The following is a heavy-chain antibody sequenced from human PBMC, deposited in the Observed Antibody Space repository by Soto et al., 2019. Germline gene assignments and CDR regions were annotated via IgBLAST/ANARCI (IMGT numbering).Heavy chain of an antibody. V-gene: IGHV1-46*01. CDR3: ARGNNYFSGTYAKIDY. J-gene: IGHJ4*02. Sequence: GASVKVSCKASGYIFINYYMHWVRQSPGQELEWMAKINPSGGSTNYAQKFQGRITITRDRSTSTVFMDLSGLRSQDTAVYFCARGNNYFSGTYAKIDYWGQGTLVTVSS. CDR2: INPSGGST. CDR1: GYIFINYY. D-gene: IGHD3-10*01.